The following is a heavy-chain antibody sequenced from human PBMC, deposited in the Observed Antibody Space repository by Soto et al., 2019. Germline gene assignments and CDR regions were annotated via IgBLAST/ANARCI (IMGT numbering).Heavy chain of an antibody. CDR2: IGPSDSQT. CDR1: GYSFAVYW. J-gene: IGHJ4*02. V-gene: IGHV5-10-1*01. CDR3: ARXIYDSDTGPNFQYYFDS. D-gene: IGHD3-22*01. Sequence: GESLKISCKGSGYSFAVYWITWVRQKPGKGLEWMGRIGPSDSQTYYSPSFRGHVTISVTKSITTVFLQWSSLRASDTAMYYCARXIYDSDTGPNFQYYFDSWGQGTPVTVSS.